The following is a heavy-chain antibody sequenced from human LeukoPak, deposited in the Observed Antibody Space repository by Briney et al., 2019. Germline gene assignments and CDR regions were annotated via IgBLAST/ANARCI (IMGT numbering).Heavy chain of an antibody. V-gene: IGHV3-48*03. CDR2: ISSSGSSV. CDR3: ASQWFGDFYFDY. D-gene: IGHD3-10*01. J-gene: IGHJ4*02. CDR1: GFTFTNYE. Sequence: GSLRLSCAASGFTFTNYEMNWVRQAPGNGLEWVSYISSSGSSVYYADSVKGRFTISRDNAKNSVYLQMNSLRAEDTAVYYCASQWFGDFYFDYWGQGTLVTVSS.